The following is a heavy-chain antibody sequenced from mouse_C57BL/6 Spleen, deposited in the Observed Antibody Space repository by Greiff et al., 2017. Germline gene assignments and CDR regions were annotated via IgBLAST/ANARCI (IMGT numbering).Heavy chain of an antibody. J-gene: IGHJ1*03. CDR2: IYPGDGDT. CDR1: GYAFSSSW. D-gene: IGHD1-1*01. Sequence: VQLQQSGPELVKPGASVKISCKASGYAFSSSWMNWVKQRPGKGLEWIGRIYPGDGDTNYNGKFKGKATLTADKSSSTAYMQLSSLTSEDSAVYFCARGSSYWYCDVWGTGTTVTVSS. V-gene: IGHV1-82*01. CDR3: ARGSSYWYCDV.